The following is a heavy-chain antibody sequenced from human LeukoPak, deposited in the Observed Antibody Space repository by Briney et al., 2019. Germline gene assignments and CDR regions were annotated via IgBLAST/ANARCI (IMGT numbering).Heavy chain of an antibody. D-gene: IGHD4-23*01. CDR1: GGSFSGYY. CDR2: INHSGST. CDR3: ARRPFLLRWNSRALDY. V-gene: IGHV4-34*01. Sequence: SETLSLTCAIYGGSFSGYYWSWIRQPPGKGLEWIGEINHSGSTNYNPSLKSRVTISVDTSKNQFSLKLSSVTAADTAVYYCARRPFLLRWNSRALDYWGQGTLVTVTS. J-gene: IGHJ4*02.